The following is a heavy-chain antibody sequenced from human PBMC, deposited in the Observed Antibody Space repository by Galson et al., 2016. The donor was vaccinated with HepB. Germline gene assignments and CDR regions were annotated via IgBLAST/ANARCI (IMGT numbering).Heavy chain of an antibody. V-gene: IGHV3-23*01. D-gene: IGHD3-22*01. J-gene: IGHJ4*02. CDR3: AKDYSGYYFDGTGYYNAFDY. CDR1: GFTFINSA. CDR2: ISGTDGRT. Sequence: SLRLSCAASGFTFINSAMSWVRQARGKGLEWVSGISGTDGRTLDADSVRGRFTISRDNSKNTLYLEMTSLREEDTAVYYCAKDYSGYYFDGTGYYNAFDYWGQGALVTVSS.